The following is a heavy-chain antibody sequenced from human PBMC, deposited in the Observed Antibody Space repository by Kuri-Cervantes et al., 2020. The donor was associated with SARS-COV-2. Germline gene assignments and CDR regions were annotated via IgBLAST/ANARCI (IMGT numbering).Heavy chain of an antibody. J-gene: IGHJ5*02. V-gene: IGHV4-30-2*01. Sequence: SETLSLTCAVSGGSISSGGYSWSWIRQPPGKGLEWIGYIYHSGSTYCNPSLKSRVTISVDRSKNQFSLKLSSVTAADTAVYYCARGLGRFDPWGQGTLVTVSS. CDR3: ARGLGRFDP. CDR1: GGSISSGGYS. D-gene: IGHD1-26*01. CDR2: IYHSGST.